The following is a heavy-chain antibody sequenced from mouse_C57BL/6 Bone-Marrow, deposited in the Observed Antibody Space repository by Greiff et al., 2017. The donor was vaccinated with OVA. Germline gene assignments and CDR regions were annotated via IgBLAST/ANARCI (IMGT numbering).Heavy chain of an antibody. CDR3: TGDYGSSNYYAMDY. CDR1: GFTFSNYW. V-gene: IGHV6-3*01. J-gene: IGHJ4*01. Sequence: EVKLVESGGGLVQPGGSMKLSCVASGFTFSNYWMNWVRQSPEQGLEWVAQIRLKSDNYATHSAESVKGRFTISREDSKSSVYLHMNNIRAEDTRIYYCTGDYGSSNYYAMDYWGQGTSVTVSS. CDR2: IRLKSDNYAT. D-gene: IGHD1-1*01.